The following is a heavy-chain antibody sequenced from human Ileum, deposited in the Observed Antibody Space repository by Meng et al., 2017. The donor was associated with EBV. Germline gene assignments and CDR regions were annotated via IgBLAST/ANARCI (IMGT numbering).Heavy chain of an antibody. CDR2: INHSGNT. V-gene: IGHV4-34*01. CDR3: ARYRLQNDYGDQLCYFDY. J-gene: IGHJ4*02. Sequence: VQLHHWGAGLLKPSEILYLTCAVYGGSLSGYYWSWIRKPPGKGLEWIGEINHSGNTNYNPSLKSRVNISLDTSKNQFSLKLSSVTAADTAVYYCARYRLQNDYGDQLCYFDYLGQGTLVTVSS. CDR1: GGSLSGYY. D-gene: IGHD4-17*01.